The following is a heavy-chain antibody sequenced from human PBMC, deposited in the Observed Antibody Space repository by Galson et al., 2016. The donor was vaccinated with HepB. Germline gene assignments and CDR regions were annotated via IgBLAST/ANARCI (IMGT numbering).Heavy chain of an antibody. V-gene: IGHV3-9*01. CDR3: AKDMHSNYGGNSEVGYYYGMDV. Sequence: SLRLSCAASGFNLDDYAMHWVRQVPGKGLEWVSGISWNSKNIGYADSVKGRFTISRDDAKNSLFLQMNSLRGEDTALYYCAKDMHSNYGGNSEVGYYYGMDVGGQGTTVTVSS. CDR2: ISWNSKNI. CDR1: GFNLDDYA. D-gene: IGHD4-23*01. J-gene: IGHJ6*02.